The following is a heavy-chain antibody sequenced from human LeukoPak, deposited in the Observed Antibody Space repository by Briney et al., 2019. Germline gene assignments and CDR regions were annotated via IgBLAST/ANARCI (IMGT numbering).Heavy chain of an antibody. CDR3: AREVTATLNP. CDR2: INHSGST. J-gene: IGHJ5*02. V-gene: IGHV4-34*01. CDR1: GGSFSGYY. Sequence: PSETLSLTCAVYGGSFSGYYWSWIRQPPGKGLEWIGEINHSGSTNYNPSLKSRVTISVDTSKNQFSLKLSSVTAADTAVYYCAREVTATLNPWGQGTLVTVSS. D-gene: IGHD2-21*02.